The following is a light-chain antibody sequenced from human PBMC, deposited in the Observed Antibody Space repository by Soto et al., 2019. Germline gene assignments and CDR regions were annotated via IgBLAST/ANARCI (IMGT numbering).Light chain of an antibody. Sequence: DIQMTQSPSTLSASVGDRVTITCRASQSINAWLAWYQQKPGKAPKLLIYDVSTLDSGVPSRFSGSASGTEFTLTISSLDSDDSATYYCQQYHPYSTFGQGTKVDIK. V-gene: IGKV1-5*01. J-gene: IGKJ1*01. CDR2: DVS. CDR1: QSINAW. CDR3: QQYHPYST.